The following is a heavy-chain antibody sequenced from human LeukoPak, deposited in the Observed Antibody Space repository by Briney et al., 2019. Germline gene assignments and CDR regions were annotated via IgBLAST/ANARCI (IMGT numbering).Heavy chain of an antibody. V-gene: IGHV4-39*07. CDR1: GGSISSSSYY. J-gene: IGHJ6*02. CDR3: ARGPPRITMIVVVMNYYYYGMDV. Sequence: SETLSLTCTVSGGSISSSSYYWSWIRQPPGKGLEWIGEINHSGSTNYNPSLKSRVTISVDTSKNQFSLKLSSVTAADTAVYYCARGPPRITMIVVVMNYYYYGMDVWGQGTTVTVSS. CDR2: INHSGST. D-gene: IGHD3-22*01.